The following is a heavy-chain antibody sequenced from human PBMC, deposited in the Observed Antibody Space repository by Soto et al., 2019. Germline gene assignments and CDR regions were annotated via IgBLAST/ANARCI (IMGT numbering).Heavy chain of an antibody. CDR2: ISYDGSNK. D-gene: IGHD3-9*01. Sequence: GGPLRLPCAAFGFTFSSFGRHRVRQAPVKGLEWVAVISYDGSNKYYADSVKGRFTISRDNSKNTLYLQMNSLRAEDTAVYYCAKGDYDILTGPDYWGQGTLLTVSS. CDR3: AKGDYDILTGPDY. J-gene: IGHJ4*02. V-gene: IGHV3-30*18. CDR1: GFTFSSFG.